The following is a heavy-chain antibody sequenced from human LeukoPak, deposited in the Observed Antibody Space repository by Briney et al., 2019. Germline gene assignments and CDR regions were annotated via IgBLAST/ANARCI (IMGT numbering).Heavy chain of an antibody. V-gene: IGHV5-51*01. CDR3: ARYNDPEIDY. CDR2: IYPGDSGT. Sequence: GESLQISCQGSGYSFTNYWIGWVRQMPGKGLEWMGIIYPGDSGTRYSPSFQGQVTISADKSITTAYLQWSSLKASDTAMYYCARYNDPEIDYWGQGTLVTVSP. J-gene: IGHJ4*02. CDR1: GYSFTNYW. D-gene: IGHD1-1*01.